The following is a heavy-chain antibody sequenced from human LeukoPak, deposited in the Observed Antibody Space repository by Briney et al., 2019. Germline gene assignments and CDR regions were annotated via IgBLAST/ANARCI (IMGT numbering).Heavy chain of an antibody. Sequence: GGSLRLSCAASGFTFSSYAMSWVRQAPGKGLEWVSAISGSGGSTYYADSVKGRFTISRDNSKNTLYLQMNSLRVEDTAIYYCAKDPGGSFDYWGQGTLVTVSS. CDR2: ISGSGGST. V-gene: IGHV3-23*01. J-gene: IGHJ4*02. CDR3: AKDPGGSFDY. CDR1: GFTFSSYA. D-gene: IGHD1-26*01.